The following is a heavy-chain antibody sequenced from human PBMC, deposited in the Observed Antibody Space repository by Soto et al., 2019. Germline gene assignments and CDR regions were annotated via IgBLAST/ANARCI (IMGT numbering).Heavy chain of an antibody. Sequence: VGSLRLSCAASGFTFSSYAMSWVRQAPGKGLEWVSTISVTGATTDYADSVKGRFTISRDNSKNTLYLQMNSLRAEDTAVYYCVKDVASGWTRNWFDPWGQGTLVTVSS. CDR1: GFTFSSYA. CDR3: VKDVASGWTRNWFDP. V-gene: IGHV3-23*01. J-gene: IGHJ5*02. CDR2: ISVTGATT. D-gene: IGHD6-19*01.